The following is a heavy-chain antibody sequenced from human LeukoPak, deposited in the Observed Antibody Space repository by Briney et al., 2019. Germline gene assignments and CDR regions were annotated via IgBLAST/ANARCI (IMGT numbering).Heavy chain of an antibody. CDR3: ARGGRLRYFDWSSYMDV. J-gene: IGHJ6*03. CDR1: GYTFTGYY. D-gene: IGHD3-9*01. CDR2: INPNSGGT. V-gene: IGHV1-2*02. Sequence: ASVKVSCKASGYTFTGYYMHWVRQAPGQGLEWMGWINPNSGGTNYAQKFQGRVTMTRDTSISTAYMELSRLRSDDTAVYYCARGGRLRYFDWSSYMDVWGKGTTVTVSS.